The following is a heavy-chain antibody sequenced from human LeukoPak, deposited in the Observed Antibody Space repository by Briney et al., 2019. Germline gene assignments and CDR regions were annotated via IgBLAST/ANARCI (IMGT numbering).Heavy chain of an antibody. CDR1: GGSISSYY. Sequence: SGTLSLTCTVSGGSISSYYWSWIRQPPGKGLEWIGYIYYTGSTNYNPSLKSRVTISVDTSKNQFSLRLSSVTAADTAVYYCARENYYGSGSYGDYFEYWGRGTLVTVSS. CDR3: ARENYYGSGSYGDYFEY. CDR2: IYYTGST. J-gene: IGHJ4*02. D-gene: IGHD3-10*01. V-gene: IGHV4-59*01.